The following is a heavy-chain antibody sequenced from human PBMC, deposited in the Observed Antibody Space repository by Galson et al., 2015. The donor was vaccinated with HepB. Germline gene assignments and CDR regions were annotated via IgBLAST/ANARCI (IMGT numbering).Heavy chain of an antibody. CDR2: IIPIFGTA. J-gene: IGHJ4*02. CDR1: GGTFSSYA. Sequence: SVKVSCKASGGTFSSYAISWVRQAPGQGLEWMGGIIPIFGTANYAQKFQGRVTITADKSTSTAYMELSSLRSEDTAVYYCASLAMGGSSGYYYPDYWGQGTLVTVSS. D-gene: IGHD3-22*01. CDR3: ASLAMGGSSGYYYPDY. V-gene: IGHV1-69*06.